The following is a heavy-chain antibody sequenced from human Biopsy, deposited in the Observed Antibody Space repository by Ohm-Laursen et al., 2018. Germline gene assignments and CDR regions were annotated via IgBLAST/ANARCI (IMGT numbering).Heavy chain of an antibody. CDR1: GDSINNYY. J-gene: IGHJ4*02. Sequence: LSLTCTVSGDSINNYYWSWIRQPAGKGLEWIGRIYTSGSPNYNPSLESRVTMSVDMPKNQFSLKLSSVTAADTAIYYCARGMRSSGWPYFDSWGQGTLVIVSP. D-gene: IGHD6-19*01. V-gene: IGHV4-4*07. CDR2: IYTSGSP. CDR3: ARGMRSSGWPYFDS.